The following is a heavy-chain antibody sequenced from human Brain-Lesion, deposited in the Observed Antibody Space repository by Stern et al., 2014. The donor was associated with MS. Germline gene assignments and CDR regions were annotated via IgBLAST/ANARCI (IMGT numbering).Heavy chain of an antibody. CDR1: GGSISSGGYY. D-gene: IGHD2-2*01. J-gene: IGHJ6*02. CDR3: ARGRVVPGFQYYATDV. CDR2: IFNSGST. V-gene: IGHV4-61*02. Sequence: MQLVESGPGLVKPSQTLSLSCTVSGGSISSGGYYWSWIRQPAGKGLEWIGRIFNSGSTSYNPSLKSRVTISIETSKNQFSLRLNPMTAADTAVYYCARGRVVPGFQYYATDVWGQGTTVIVSS.